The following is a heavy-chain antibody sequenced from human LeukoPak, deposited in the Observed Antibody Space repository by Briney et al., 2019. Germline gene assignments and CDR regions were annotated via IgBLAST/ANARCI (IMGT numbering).Heavy chain of an antibody. Sequence: GRSLRLSCTASGFTFSNEIMNWVRQAPGKGLEWVSSISTSSSYIYYADSVKGRFNISRDNAKNSLYLQMNSLRAEDTAVYYCAKYEGGPGFDYWGQGTLVTVSS. CDR3: AKYEGGPGFDY. CDR2: ISTSSSYI. D-gene: IGHD3-16*01. CDR1: GFTFSNEI. J-gene: IGHJ4*02. V-gene: IGHV3-21*01.